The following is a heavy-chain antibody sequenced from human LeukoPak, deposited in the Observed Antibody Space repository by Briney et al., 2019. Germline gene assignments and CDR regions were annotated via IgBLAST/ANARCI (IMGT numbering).Heavy chain of an antibody. CDR1: GYTFTSYG. J-gene: IGHJ4*02. D-gene: IGHD3-10*01. Sequence: ASVKVSCKASGYTFTSYGISWVRQAPGQGLEWMGWISAYNGNTNYAQKLQGRVTMTTDTSMSTAYMELSSLRSEDTAVYYCAKVGESSYYFDYWGQGTLVTVSS. V-gene: IGHV1-18*01. CDR2: ISAYNGNT. CDR3: AKVGESSYYFDY.